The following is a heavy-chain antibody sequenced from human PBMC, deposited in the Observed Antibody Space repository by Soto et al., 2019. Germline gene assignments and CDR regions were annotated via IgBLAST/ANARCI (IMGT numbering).Heavy chain of an antibody. CDR2: IIPIFGTA. CDR1: GGTFSSYA. CDR3: ASPRGERLAYCGGDCYPPFDY. D-gene: IGHD2-21*02. J-gene: IGHJ4*02. V-gene: IGHV1-69*12. Sequence: QVQLVQSGAEVKKPGSSVKVSCKASGGTFSSYAISWVRQAPGQGLEWMGGIIPIFGTANYAQKFQGRVTITADESTSTAYMELSSLRSEDTAVYYCASPRGERLAYCGGDCYPPFDYWGQGTLVTVSS.